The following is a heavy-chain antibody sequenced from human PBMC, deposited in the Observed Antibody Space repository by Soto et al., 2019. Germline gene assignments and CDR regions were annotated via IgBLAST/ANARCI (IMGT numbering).Heavy chain of an antibody. V-gene: IGHV4-34*01. CDR2: INHSGST. CDR1: GGSVSGYY. CDR3: ARMGPYSSSWSLS. Sequence: ETLALACDLYGGSVSGYYWCWNGHPPGKGLEWIGEINHSGSTNYNPSLKSRVTISVDTSNNQLSLKVSSVTAAETAVYYCARMGPYSSSWSLSWGQGTLVTVSS. D-gene: IGHD6-13*01. J-gene: IGHJ4*02.